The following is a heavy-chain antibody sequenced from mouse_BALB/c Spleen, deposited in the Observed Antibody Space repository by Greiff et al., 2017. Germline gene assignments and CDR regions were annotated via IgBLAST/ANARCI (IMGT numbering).Heavy chain of an antibody. CDR3: ARADDYDDAMDY. J-gene: IGHJ4*01. V-gene: IGHV1S56*01. D-gene: IGHD2-4*01. CDR1: GYTFTSYY. Sequence: QVQLQQSGAELVKPGASVKLSCKASGYTFTSYYIHWVKQRPGQGLEWIGWIYPGNVNTKYNEKFKGKATLTADKSSSTAYMQLSSLTSEDSAVYFCARADDYDDAMDYWGQGTSVTVSS. CDR2: IYPGNVNT.